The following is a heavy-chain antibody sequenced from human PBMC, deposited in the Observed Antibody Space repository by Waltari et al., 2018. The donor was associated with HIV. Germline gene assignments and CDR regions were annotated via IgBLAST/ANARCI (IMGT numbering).Heavy chain of an antibody. J-gene: IGHJ3*02. CDR2: IYTSGST. V-gene: IGHV4-4*07. D-gene: IGHD1-26*01. CDR3: ARDLLRPDAFDI. CDR1: GGSNSSSY. Sequence: QVQLQESRPGLVKASETLSLPCTVSGGSNSSSYWSWLRQPAGKGLEWIGRIYTSGSTNYNPSLKSRVTMSVDTSKNQFSLKLSSVTAADTAVYYCARDLLRPDAFDIWGQGTMVTVSS.